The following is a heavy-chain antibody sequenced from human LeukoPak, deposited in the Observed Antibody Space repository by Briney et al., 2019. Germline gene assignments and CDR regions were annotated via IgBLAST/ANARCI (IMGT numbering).Heavy chain of an antibody. V-gene: IGHV3-53*05. Sequence: GGSLRLSCAASGFTVSSNYMNWVRQAPGKGLEWVSVIYRGGSTYYADSVKGRFTISRDNSKNTLYLQMNSLRAEDTAVYYCAKADYPRYYYDSSGSNVGGYWGQGTLVTVSS. J-gene: IGHJ4*02. CDR1: GFTVSSNY. D-gene: IGHD3-22*01. CDR2: IYRGGST. CDR3: AKADYPRYYYDSSGSNVGGY.